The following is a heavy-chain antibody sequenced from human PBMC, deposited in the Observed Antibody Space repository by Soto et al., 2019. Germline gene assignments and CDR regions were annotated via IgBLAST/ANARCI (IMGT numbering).Heavy chain of an antibody. CDR3: ARGPGGPDGPGDY. Sequence: QVQLVQSGAEVKKPGASVKVSCKASGYTFTSYAMHWVRQAPGQRLEWMGWINAGNGNTKYSQKFQGRVTITRDTSARPAYMGLSSLRSEDTAVYYCARGPGGPDGPGDYWGQGTLVTVSS. J-gene: IGHJ4*02. D-gene: IGHD2-15*01. V-gene: IGHV1-3*01. CDR2: INAGNGNT. CDR1: GYTFTSYA.